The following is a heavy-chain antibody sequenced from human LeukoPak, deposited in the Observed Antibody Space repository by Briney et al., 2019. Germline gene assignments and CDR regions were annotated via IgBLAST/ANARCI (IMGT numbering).Heavy chain of an antibody. CDR1: GGSISSYY. CDR2: IYYSGNT. CDR3: ARSYCGGGSCGAFDI. Sequence: KPSETLPLTCTVSGGSISSYYWSWIRQPPGKGLEWIGYIYYSGNTNYNPSLKSRVTISVDTSKNQFSLRLSSVTAADTAMYYCARSYCGGGSCGAFDIWGQGTMVTVSS. J-gene: IGHJ3*02. V-gene: IGHV4-59*13. D-gene: IGHD2-15*01.